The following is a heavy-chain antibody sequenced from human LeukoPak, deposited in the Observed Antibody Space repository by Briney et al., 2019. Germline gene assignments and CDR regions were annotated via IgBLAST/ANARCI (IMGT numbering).Heavy chain of an antibody. CDR2: IIPIFGTA. CDR3: ARDAVAARRMPGWFDP. Sequence: SVKVSCKASGGTFSSYAISWVRQAPGQGLEWMGGIIPIFGTANYAQKFQGRVTITADESTSTAYMELSSLRSEDTAVYYCARDAVAARRMPGWFDPWGQGTLVTVSS. D-gene: IGHD6-6*01. J-gene: IGHJ5*02. CDR1: GGTFSSYA. V-gene: IGHV1-69*13.